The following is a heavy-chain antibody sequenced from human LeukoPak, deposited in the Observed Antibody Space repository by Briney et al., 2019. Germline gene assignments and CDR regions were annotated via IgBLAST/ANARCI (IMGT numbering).Heavy chain of an antibody. CDR2: FSGSGGST. D-gene: IGHD6-13*01. CDR1: GFTFSSYG. CDR3: AKDFRGSSSWSGY. J-gene: IGHJ4*02. Sequence: GGTLRLSCAASGFTFSSYGMSWVRQAPGKGLEWVSAFSGSGGSTYYADSVKGRFTISRDNSKNTRYLQMNSLRAEDTAVYYCAKDFRGSSSWSGYWGQGTLVTVSS. V-gene: IGHV3-23*01.